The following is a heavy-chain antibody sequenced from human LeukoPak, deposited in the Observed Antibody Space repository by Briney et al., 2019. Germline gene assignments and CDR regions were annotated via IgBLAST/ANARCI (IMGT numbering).Heavy chain of an antibody. CDR3: ARGRPPYYFDY. D-gene: IGHD1-26*01. J-gene: IGHJ4*02. CDR1: GFTFSDYW. Sequence: GGSLRLSRAASGFTFSDYWMHWVRQAPGKGLEWVSVIYTGGNTDYADSVKGRFTISRDNSKNTLYLQMNSLRAEDTAVYYCARGRPPYYFDYWGQGTLVTVSS. CDR2: IYTGGNT. V-gene: IGHV3-66*02.